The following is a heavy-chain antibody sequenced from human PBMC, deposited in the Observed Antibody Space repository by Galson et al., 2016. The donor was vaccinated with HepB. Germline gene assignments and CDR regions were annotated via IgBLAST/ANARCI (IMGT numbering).Heavy chain of an antibody. CDR2: IEHRGVS. J-gene: IGHJ5*01. V-gene: IGHV4-34*01. CDR1: GASFSSYS. CDR3: ARSGVGGNNNWFDS. D-gene: IGHD3-3*01. Sequence: SETLSLTCAVYGASFSSYSWTWIRQPPGRGLEWIGEIEHRGVSPCNPSLKSRVTLSVDPSKTQFTLIASSVTAAATAVYFCARSGVGGNNNWFDSWGQVTRVLVSS.